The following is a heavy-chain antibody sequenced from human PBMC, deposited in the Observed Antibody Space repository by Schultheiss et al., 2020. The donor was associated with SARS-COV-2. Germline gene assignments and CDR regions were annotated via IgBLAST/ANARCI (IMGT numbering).Heavy chain of an antibody. J-gene: IGHJ4*02. CDR2: ISYDGSNK. V-gene: IGHV3-30-3*01. D-gene: IGHD3-22*01. CDR3: AKGDPSSGFSD. Sequence: GGSLRLSCAASGFTFSSYAMHWVRQAPGKGLEWVAVISYDGSNKYYADSVKGRFTISRDNSKYTLYLQMNSLRAEDTAIYYCAKGDPSSGFSDWGQGTLVTVSS. CDR1: GFTFSSYA.